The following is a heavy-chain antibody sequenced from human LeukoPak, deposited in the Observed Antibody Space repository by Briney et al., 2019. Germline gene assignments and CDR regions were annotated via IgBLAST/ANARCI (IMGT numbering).Heavy chain of an antibody. V-gene: IGHV4-39*01. Sequence: SETLSLTCTVSGGSISSSSYYWGWIRQPPGKGLEWIANIYYSGSTYSNPSLKSRVTISMDTSNNQFSLKLNSVTAADTAVYYCARAGYGDSDFDYWGQGTLVTVSS. J-gene: IGHJ4*02. CDR2: IYYSGST. D-gene: IGHD4-17*01. CDR1: GGSISSSSYY. CDR3: ARAGYGDSDFDY.